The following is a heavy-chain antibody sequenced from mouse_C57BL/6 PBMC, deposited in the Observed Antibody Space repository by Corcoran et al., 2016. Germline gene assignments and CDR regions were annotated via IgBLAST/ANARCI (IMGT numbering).Heavy chain of an antibody. CDR2: INPNNGGT. Sequence: EVQLQQSGPELVKPGASVKIPCKASGYTFTDYNMDWVKQSHGKSLEWIGDINPNNGGTIYNQKFKGKATLIVDKSSSTAYMELRSLTSEDTAVYYCARGGYYAMDYWGQGTSVTVSS. J-gene: IGHJ4*01. V-gene: IGHV1-18*01. CDR3: ARGGYYAMDY. CDR1: GYTFTDYN.